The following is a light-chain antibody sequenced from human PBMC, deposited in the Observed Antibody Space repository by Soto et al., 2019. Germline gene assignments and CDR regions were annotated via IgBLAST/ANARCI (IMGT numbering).Light chain of an antibody. CDR2: GAS. CDR1: QSVSSTY. V-gene: IGKV3-20*01. CDR3: QQYSSSPLT. Sequence: EIVLTQSPGTLSLSPGERATLSCRASQSVSSTYLAWYQQKPGQAPRLLIYGASSRATGIPDRFSGSGSGTDFTLTIRRTETEDFAVYYCQQYSSSPLTFGGGTKVDIK. J-gene: IGKJ4*01.